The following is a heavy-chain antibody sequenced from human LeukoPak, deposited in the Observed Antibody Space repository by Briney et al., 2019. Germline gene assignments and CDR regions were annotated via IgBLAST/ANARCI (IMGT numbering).Heavy chain of an antibody. D-gene: IGHD2-15*01. J-gene: IGHJ4*02. Sequence: KPSQTLSLTCTVSGGSISSGDYYWGWIRQPPGKGLEWIGYIYYSGSTYYNPSLKSRVTISVDTSKNQFSLKLSSVTAADTAVYYCARYSRILLALGYWGQGTLVTVSS. CDR1: GGSISSGDYY. CDR3: ARYSRILLALGY. CDR2: IYYSGST. V-gene: IGHV4-30-4*01.